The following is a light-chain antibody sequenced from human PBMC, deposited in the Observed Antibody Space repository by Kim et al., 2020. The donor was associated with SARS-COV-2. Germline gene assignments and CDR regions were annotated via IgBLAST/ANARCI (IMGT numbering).Light chain of an antibody. Sequence: QSALTQPASVSGSPGQSITISCSGTSSDVGGYNYVSWYQQHPGKAPKLMIYDVSERPSGVSNRFSGSKSDNTASLTISGLQAEDEADYYCSSHASSSTLVFGGGTQLTVL. V-gene: IGLV2-14*01. J-gene: IGLJ2*01. CDR1: SSDVGGYNY. CDR3: SSHASSSTLV. CDR2: DVS.